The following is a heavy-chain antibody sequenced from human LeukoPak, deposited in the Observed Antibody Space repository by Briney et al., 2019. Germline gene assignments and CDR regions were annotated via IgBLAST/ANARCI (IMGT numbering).Heavy chain of an antibody. CDR1: GGSFSGYY. Sequence: SETLSLTCAVYGGSFSGYYWSWIRQPPGKGLEWIGSIYYSGSTYYNPSLKSRVTISVDTSKNQFSLKLSSVTAADTAVYYCARHVGATSFDYWGQGTLVTVSS. CDR3: ARHVGATSFDY. V-gene: IGHV4-34*01. J-gene: IGHJ4*02. CDR2: IYYSGST. D-gene: IGHD1-26*01.